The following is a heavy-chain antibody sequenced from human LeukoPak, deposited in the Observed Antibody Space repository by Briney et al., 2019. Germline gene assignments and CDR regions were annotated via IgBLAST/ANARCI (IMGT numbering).Heavy chain of an antibody. V-gene: IGHV1-2*02. D-gene: IGHD5-24*01. CDR2: INPNRGGT. CDR3: ARGSRDGDSTKAASDI. J-gene: IGHJ3*02. CDR1: GYTFIYYY. Sequence: ASVTVSCKASGYTFIYYYMHWVRQAPGQGLEWMGWINPNRGGTKYAQKFQGRATLTRDTSISTAYMELNRVTSDDTAVYYCARGSRDGDSTKAASDIWGQGTMVTVSS.